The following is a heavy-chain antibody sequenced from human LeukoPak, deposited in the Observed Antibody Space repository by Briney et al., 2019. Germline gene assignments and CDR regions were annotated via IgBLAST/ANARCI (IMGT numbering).Heavy chain of an antibody. V-gene: IGHV3-21*01. CDR2: ISSSSSYI. CDR3: ARDPDCSGGSCYPGY. D-gene: IGHD2-15*01. J-gene: IGHJ4*02. Sequence: PGGSLRLSCAASGFTFSSYSMNCVRQAPGQGREWVSSISSSSSYIYYADSVKVRFTISRDSAKNSLYLHMNSPVAEATAVYYCARDPDCSGGSCYPGYWGQGTLVTVSS. CDR1: GFTFSSYS.